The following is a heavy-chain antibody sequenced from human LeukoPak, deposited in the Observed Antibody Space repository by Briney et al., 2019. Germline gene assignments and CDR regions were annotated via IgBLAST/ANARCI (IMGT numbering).Heavy chain of an antibody. J-gene: IGHJ4*02. CDR2: ISSSSSYI. CDR1: GFTFSSYS. Sequence: GGSLRLSCAASGFTFSSYSMNWVRRAPGKGLEWVSSISSSSSYIYYADSVKGRFTISRDNAKNSLYLQMNSLRAEDTAVYYCARDAPYNWNDEGAYYFDYWGQGTLVTVSS. CDR3: ARDAPYNWNDEGAYYFDY. V-gene: IGHV3-21*01. D-gene: IGHD1-20*01.